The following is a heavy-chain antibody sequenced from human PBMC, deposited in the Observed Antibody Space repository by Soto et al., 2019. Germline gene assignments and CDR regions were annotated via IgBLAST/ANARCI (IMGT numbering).Heavy chain of an antibody. CDR2: IYHSGST. Sequence: SETLSLTCAVSGGSISSSNWWSWVRQPPGKGLEWIGDIYHSGSTNYNPSLKSRFTISADTSQNQFSLELGSVTAADTAMYYCARATPAAGTRYWGHGTLVTVSS. D-gene: IGHD6-13*01. CDR1: GGSISSSNW. J-gene: IGHJ4*01. CDR3: ARATPAAGTRY. V-gene: IGHV4-4*02.